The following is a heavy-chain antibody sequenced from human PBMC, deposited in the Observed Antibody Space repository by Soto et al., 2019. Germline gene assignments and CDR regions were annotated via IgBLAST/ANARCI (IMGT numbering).Heavy chain of an antibody. CDR2: ISAYNGNT. V-gene: IGHV1-18*01. CDR1: GYTFTSYG. D-gene: IGHD3-10*01. CDR3: ARTYYYGSAHYGMDV. J-gene: IGHJ6*02. Sequence: ASVKVSCKASGYTFTSYGISWVRQAPGQGLEWMGWISAYNGNTNYAQKLQGRFTMTTDTSTSTAYMELRSLRSDDTAVYYCARTYYYGSAHYGMDVWGQGTTVTVSS.